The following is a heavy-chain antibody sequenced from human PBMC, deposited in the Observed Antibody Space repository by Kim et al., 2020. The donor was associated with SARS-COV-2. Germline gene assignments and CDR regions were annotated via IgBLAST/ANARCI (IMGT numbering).Heavy chain of an antibody. J-gene: IGHJ6*02. Sequence: SETLSLTCTVSGGSISSGDYYWSWIRQPPGKGLEWIGYIYYSGSTYYNPSLKSRVTISVDTSKNQFSLKLSSVTAADTAVYYCAREPTDTAMVYYYYGMDVWGQGTMVTVSS. CDR1: GGSISSGDYY. D-gene: IGHD5-18*01. V-gene: IGHV4-30-4*01. CDR2: IYYSGST. CDR3: AREPTDTAMVYYYYGMDV.